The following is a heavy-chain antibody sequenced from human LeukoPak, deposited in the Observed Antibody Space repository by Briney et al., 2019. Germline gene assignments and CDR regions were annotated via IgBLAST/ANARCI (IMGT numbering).Heavy chain of an antibody. CDR1: GGSISGYN. J-gene: IGHJ4*02. V-gene: IGHV4-4*07. CDR3: ARSLVGSTYFDY. Sequence: PSETLSLTCRVSGGSISGYNGHWIRQPAGEGLEWIGRISTGGNTAYNPSLKSRITLSLDTTKNQLTLNLTSVTAADTAMYYCARSLVGSTYFDYWGQGTLVTVSS. D-gene: IGHD2-2*01. CDR2: ISTGGNT.